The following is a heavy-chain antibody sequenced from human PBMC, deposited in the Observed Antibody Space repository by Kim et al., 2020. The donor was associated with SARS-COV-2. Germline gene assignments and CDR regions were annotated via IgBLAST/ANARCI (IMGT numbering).Heavy chain of an antibody. V-gene: IGHV4-59*01. Sequence: SETLSLTCTVSGGSISSYYWSWIRQPPGKGLEWIGYIYYSGSTNYNPSLKSRVTISVDTSKNQFSLKLSSVTAADTAVYYCAREIVEGTYYDSSGYSNWFDPWGQGTLVTVSS. D-gene: IGHD3-22*01. CDR2: IYYSGST. J-gene: IGHJ5*02. CDR3: AREIVEGTYYDSSGYSNWFDP. CDR1: GGSISSYY.